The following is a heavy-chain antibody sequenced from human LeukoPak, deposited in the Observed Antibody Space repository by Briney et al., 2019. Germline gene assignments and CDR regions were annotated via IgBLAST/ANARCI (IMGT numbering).Heavy chain of an antibody. J-gene: IGHJ4*02. CDR1: GFTFSIYS. Sequence: GGSLRLSCAASGFTFSIYSMSWARQAPGKGLEWVSYISSSSSTINYADSVKGRFTISRDDAKNSLYLQINSLRAEDTAVYYCAKNGAVSGYADYWGQGTLVTVSS. D-gene: IGHD6-19*01. CDR3: AKNGAVSGYADY. CDR2: ISSSSSTI. V-gene: IGHV3-48*01.